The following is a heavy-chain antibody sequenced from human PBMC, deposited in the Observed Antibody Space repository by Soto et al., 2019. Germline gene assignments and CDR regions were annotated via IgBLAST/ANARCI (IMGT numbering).Heavy chain of an antibody. CDR1: GFTFTRYS. D-gene: IGHD6-13*01. J-gene: IGHJ6*02. CDR2: ISSTTNYI. CDR3: ARAEWGSSYTQYYYALDV. V-gene: IGHV3-21*04. Sequence: GGSLRLSCAASGFTFTRYSMNWVRQAPGKGLEWVSSISSTTNYIYYADSVKGRFTLSRDNSKNTVYLQMNSLRAEDTAVYYCARAEWGSSYTQYYYALDVWGQGTTVTVSS.